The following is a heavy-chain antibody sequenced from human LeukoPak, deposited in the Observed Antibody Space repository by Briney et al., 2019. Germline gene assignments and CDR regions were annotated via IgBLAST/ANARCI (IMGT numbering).Heavy chain of an antibody. D-gene: IGHD6-19*01. CDR3: ATSGWYLLPGIY. V-gene: IGHV4-39*01. CDR1: GGSISSTNYY. Sequence: SETLSLTCTVSGGSISSTNYYWGWIRQPPGKGLEWIGSIYYSGSTYYNPSLKSRVTISVDTSKNQFSLKLSSVTAADTAVFYCATSGWYLLPGIYWGQGTLVTVSS. J-gene: IGHJ4*02. CDR2: IYYSGST.